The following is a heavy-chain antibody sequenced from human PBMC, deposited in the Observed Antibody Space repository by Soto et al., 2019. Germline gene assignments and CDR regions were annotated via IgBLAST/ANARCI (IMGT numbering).Heavy chain of an antibody. J-gene: IGHJ4*02. CDR2: ITTYNGNT. Sequence: QVQLVQSGAEVKKPGASVKVSCKASGYTFTSYGINWVRQAPGQGLEWMGWITTYNGNTNYAQKLQGRVTMTTDTSTSTVYLGLRSLRSDDTAVYDCATGTTVETGDYGGQGTLVTVSS. CDR3: ATGTTVETGDY. CDR1: GYTFTSYG. V-gene: IGHV1-18*01. D-gene: IGHD4-17*01.